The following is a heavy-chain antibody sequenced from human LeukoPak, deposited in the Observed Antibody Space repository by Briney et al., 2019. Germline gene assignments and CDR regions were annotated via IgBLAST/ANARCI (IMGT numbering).Heavy chain of an antibody. CDR2: IYSGDSDT. V-gene: IGHV5-51*01. J-gene: IGHJ6*03. Sequence: GESLKIPCKGSGYSFTSYCVGWVRQMPGKSLEWMGIIYSGDSDTRYSPSFQGQVTISADKSISTAYLQWSSLKASDTAMYYCARHRDSSGRGDYYYYMDVWGKGTTVTVSS. D-gene: IGHD6-19*01. CDR1: GYSFTSYC. CDR3: ARHRDSSGRGDYYYYMDV.